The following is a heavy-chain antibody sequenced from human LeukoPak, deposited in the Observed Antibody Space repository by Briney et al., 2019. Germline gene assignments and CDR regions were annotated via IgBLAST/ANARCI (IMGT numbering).Heavy chain of an antibody. J-gene: IGHJ4*02. CDR2: IYYSGST. CDR1: GGSIRSSSYY. Sequence: SETLSLTCTVSGGSIRSSSYYWGWIRQPPGKGLEWIGSIYYSGSTFYNPSLKSRVTMSVDTSKNQFSLKLTSVTAADTAVYYCARHSTGRLRYFYWFDYWGQGTLVTVSS. D-gene: IGHD3-9*01. CDR3: ARHSTGRLRYFYWFDY. V-gene: IGHV4-39*01.